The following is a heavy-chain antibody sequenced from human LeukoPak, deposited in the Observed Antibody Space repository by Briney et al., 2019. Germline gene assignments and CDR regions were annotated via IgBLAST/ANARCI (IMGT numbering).Heavy chain of an antibody. Sequence: NSSETLSLTCTVSGGSIISSTDFWGWIRQPPGMGLEWIGSISYSGDTYYNPSLKSRVTISLDTSKNQFSLKLSSVTAADTAVYYCARQLYSSGSYFAPMDVWGKGTTVTISS. J-gene: IGHJ6*03. V-gene: IGHV4-39*01. CDR3: ARQLYSSGSYFAPMDV. CDR1: GGSIISSTDF. CDR2: ISYSGDT. D-gene: IGHD3-10*01.